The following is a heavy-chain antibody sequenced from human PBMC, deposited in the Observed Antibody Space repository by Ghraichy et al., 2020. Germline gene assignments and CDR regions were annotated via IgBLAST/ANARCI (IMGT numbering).Heavy chain of an antibody. CDR2: IWYDGSNK. V-gene: IGHV3-33*01. D-gene: IGHD3-16*01. Sequence: SLRLSCAASGFTFSSYGMHWVRQAPGKGLEWVAVIWYDGSNKYYADSVKGRFTISRDNSKNTLYLQMNSLRAEDTAVYYCARDPLGDPDAFDIWGQGTMVTVSS. CDR3: ARDPLGDPDAFDI. J-gene: IGHJ3*02. CDR1: GFTFSSYG.